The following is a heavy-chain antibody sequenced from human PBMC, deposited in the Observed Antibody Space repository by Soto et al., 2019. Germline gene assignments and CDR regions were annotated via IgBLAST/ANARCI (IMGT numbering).Heavy chain of an antibody. V-gene: IGHV4-34*01. CDR2: LNDSGGT. J-gene: IGHJ1*01. Sequence: QVQLQQWGAGLLKPSETLSLTCAVYGGSFSGYYWSWVRQPPGKGLEWIGELNDSGGTNYNASLKSRVSISGETSNNQFSLKLSFVTAADTAVYYCARGRGGVQPWGQGTLVTVSS. D-gene: IGHD3-10*01. CDR3: ARGRGGVQP. CDR1: GGSFSGYY.